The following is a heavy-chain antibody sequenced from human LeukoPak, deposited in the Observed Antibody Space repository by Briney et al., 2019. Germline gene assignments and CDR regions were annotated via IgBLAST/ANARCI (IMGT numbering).Heavy chain of an antibody. J-gene: IGHJ5*02. CDR1: GGSISSGGYY. Sequence: SETLSLTCTVSGGSISSGGYYWSWIRQPPGKGLEWIGYIYHSGSTYYNPSLKSRVTISVDTSKNQLSLKLSSVTAADTAVYYCARHGGFRAAAGKWFDPWGQGTLVSVSS. V-gene: IGHV4-30-2*01. CDR2: IYHSGST. D-gene: IGHD6-13*01. CDR3: ARHGGFRAAAGKWFDP.